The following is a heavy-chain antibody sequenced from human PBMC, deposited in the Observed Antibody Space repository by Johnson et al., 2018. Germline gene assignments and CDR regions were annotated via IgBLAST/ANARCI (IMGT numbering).Heavy chain of an antibody. V-gene: IGHV1-69*01. D-gene: IGHD1-7*01. CDR2: IIPIFGKA. J-gene: IGHJ6*03. CDR1: GGSFSSYA. Sequence: QVQLVESGAEVKKHGSSVKVSCKASGGSFSSYAISWVRQAPGQGLEWMGGIIPIFGKANYAQNFQGRVTITADESTSTAYMERSSLRSEDTAVYYCARDPDIIGTSSIHYYYMDVWGKGTTVTVSS. CDR3: ARDPDIIGTSSIHYYYMDV.